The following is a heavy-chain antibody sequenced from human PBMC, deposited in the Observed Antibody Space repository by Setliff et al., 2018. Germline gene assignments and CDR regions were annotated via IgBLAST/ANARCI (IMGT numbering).Heavy chain of an antibody. Sequence: PSETLSLTCTVSGGSISGYYWNWIRQPPGRGLEWIGYIYSSGSTYYNPSLKSRDSISVDTSKNQFSLKLSSVTAADTAVYYCARSASDWAAAGEFDYWGQGTLVTVSS. CDR1: GGSISGYY. CDR2: IYSSGST. J-gene: IGHJ4*02. D-gene: IGHD6-13*01. V-gene: IGHV4-4*09. CDR3: ARSASDWAAAGEFDY.